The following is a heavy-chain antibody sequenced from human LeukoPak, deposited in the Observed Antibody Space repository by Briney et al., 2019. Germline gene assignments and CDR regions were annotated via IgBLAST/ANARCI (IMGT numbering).Heavy chain of an antibody. Sequence: GGSLRLSCAASGFTFSSYGMHWVRQAPGKGLEWVAVISYDGSNKYYADSVKGRFTISRDNSKNTLYLQMNSLRAEDTAVYYCAKVLRTGYYYGSGSYYQGEFDYWGQGTLVTVSS. D-gene: IGHD3-10*01. V-gene: IGHV3-30*18. CDR1: GFTFSSYG. CDR2: ISYDGSNK. CDR3: AKVLRTGYYYGSGSYYQGEFDY. J-gene: IGHJ4*02.